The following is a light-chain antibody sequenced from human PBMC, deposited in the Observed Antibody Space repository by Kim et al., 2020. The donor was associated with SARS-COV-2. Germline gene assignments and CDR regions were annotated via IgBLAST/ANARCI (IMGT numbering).Light chain of an antibody. J-gene: IGLJ3*02. CDR3: QTWGTGIGV. Sequence: ASVKLTCTLSSGHSSYAIAWHQQQPEKGPRYLMKLNSDGSHNRGDGIPARLSGSISGAERYPTISSLQSEDEADYYCQTWGTGIGVFGGGTQLTVL. CDR2: LNSDGSH. V-gene: IGLV4-69*01. CDR1: SGHSSYA.